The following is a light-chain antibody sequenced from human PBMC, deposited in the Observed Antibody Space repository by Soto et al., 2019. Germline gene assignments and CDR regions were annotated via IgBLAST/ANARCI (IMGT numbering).Light chain of an antibody. V-gene: IGKV1-27*01. J-gene: IGKJ4*01. CDR2: DAS. CDR3: QKYDSAPLT. CDR1: QGISKN. Sequence: DIQMTQSPSSLSASVGGRVTIACRASQGISKNLAWYQQKVGKVPKLLIYDASTLQSGVPSRFSGSRSGTDFTLTISSLQAEDVATYYCQKYDSAPLTFGGGTKVEIK.